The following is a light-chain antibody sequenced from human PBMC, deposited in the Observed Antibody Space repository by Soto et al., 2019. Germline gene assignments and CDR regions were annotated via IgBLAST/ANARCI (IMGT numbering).Light chain of an antibody. CDR3: QHYLNYPIT. J-gene: IGKJ5*01. V-gene: IGKV1-5*03. CDR2: KAS. CDR1: QTISSW. Sequence: DVQMTHSPSTLSVSLGDIVTISCRASQTISSWLAWYQQKPGKAPKLLIYKASDLHGGVPSRFSGSGSRTDFTLTITHLQSEDFATYYCQHYLNYPITFGQGTRLE.